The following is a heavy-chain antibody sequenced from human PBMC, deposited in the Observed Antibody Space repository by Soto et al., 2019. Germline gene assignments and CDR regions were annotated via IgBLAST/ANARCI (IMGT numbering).Heavy chain of an antibody. CDR3: ARRNLTGYYIEPYYFDY. Sequence: SVKVSCKASGGTFSSYAISWVRQAPGQGLEWMGGIIPIFGTANYAQKFQGRVTITADESTSTAYMELSSLRSEDTAVYYCARRNLTGYYIEPYYFDYWGQGTLVTVSS. CDR2: IIPIFGTA. J-gene: IGHJ4*02. V-gene: IGHV1-69*13. CDR1: GGTFSSYA. D-gene: IGHD3-9*01.